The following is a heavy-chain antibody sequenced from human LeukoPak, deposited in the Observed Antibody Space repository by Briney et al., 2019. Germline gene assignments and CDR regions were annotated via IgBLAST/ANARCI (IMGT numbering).Heavy chain of an antibody. CDR3: AGPRYYYDSSGYYYFDH. J-gene: IGHJ4*02. D-gene: IGHD3-22*01. CDR2: ISGSGGST. CDR1: GFTFSSYA. Sequence: GGSLRLSCAASGFTFSSYAMSWVRQAPGKGLEWVSAISGSGGSTYYADSVKGRFTISRDNSKNTLYLQMNSLRAEDTAVYYCAGPRYYYDSSGYYYFDHWGQGTLVTVSS. V-gene: IGHV3-23*01.